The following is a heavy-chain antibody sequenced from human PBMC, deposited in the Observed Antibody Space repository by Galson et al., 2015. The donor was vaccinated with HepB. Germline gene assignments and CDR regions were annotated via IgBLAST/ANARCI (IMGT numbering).Heavy chain of an antibody. CDR2: VRGSGSST. D-gene: IGHD1-26*01. Sequence: SLRLSCAASGFTFSNYAMFWVRQAPGKGLEWVAAVRGSGSSTYYSDSVKGRFTISRDNSKNTMYLQMSSLRAEDTAVYYCAKEMSGSLYYFDYWGQGTLVTVSS. J-gene: IGHJ4*02. CDR1: GFTFSNYA. CDR3: AKEMSGSLYYFDY. V-gene: IGHV3-23*01.